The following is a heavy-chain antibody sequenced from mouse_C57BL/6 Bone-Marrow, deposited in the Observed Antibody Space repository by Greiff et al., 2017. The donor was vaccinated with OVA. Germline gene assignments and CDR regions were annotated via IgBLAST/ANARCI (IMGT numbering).Heavy chain of an antibody. Sequence: VQLQQSGAELVKPGASVKMSCKASGYTFTSYWITWVKQRPGQGLEWIGDIYPGSGSTNYTAKFKSKATLTVDTSSSTAYMQLSSLTSADSAVSYCASGYDHGDYYAMDYWGQGTSVTVSS. D-gene: IGHD2-3*01. CDR2: IYPGSGST. CDR1: GYTFTSYW. J-gene: IGHJ4*01. V-gene: IGHV1-55*01. CDR3: ASGYDHGDYYAMDY.